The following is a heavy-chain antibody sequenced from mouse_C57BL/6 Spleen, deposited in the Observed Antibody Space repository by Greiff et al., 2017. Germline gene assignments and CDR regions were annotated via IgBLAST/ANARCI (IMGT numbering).Heavy chain of an antibody. CDR2: IYPGSGST. V-gene: IGHV1-55*01. CDR1: GYTFTSYW. CDR3: ARVTTGYYAMDD. Sequence: QVQLQQPGAELVKPGASVKMSCKASGYTFTSYWITWVKQRPGQGLEWIGDIYPGSGSTNYNEKFKSKATLTVATSSSTAYMQLSSLTSEDSAVYCCARVTTGYYAMDDWGQGTSVTVSS. J-gene: IGHJ4*01. D-gene: IGHD2-2*01.